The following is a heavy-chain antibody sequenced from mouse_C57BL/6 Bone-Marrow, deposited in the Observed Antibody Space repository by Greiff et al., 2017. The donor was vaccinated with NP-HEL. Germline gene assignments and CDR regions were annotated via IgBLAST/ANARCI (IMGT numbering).Heavy chain of an antibody. CDR1: GFTFSSYG. J-gene: IGHJ2*01. V-gene: IGHV5-6*02. D-gene: IGHD2-3*01. CDR2: ISSGGSYT. Sequence: EVMLVESGGDLVKPGGSLKLSCAASGFTFSSYGMSWVRQTPDKRLEWVATISSGGSYTYYPDSVKGRFTIPRDNAKNTLYLQMSSLKSEDTAMYYCARWLLPLFDYGGQGTTLTVSA. CDR3: ARWLLPLFDY.